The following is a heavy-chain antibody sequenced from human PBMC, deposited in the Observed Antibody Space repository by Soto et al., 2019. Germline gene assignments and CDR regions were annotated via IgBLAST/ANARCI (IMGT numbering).Heavy chain of an antibody. D-gene: IGHD1-1*01. Sequence: QVQLVESGGGVVQPGRSLRLSCAASGFTFSKYGFHWVRQAPGKGLEWVAVIVNDGSEKYHADSVEGRFTISRDNSKDTLFLQMNSLRDEDTAVYYCSTDDAFQNENGFDIWVQGTMVTVSS. V-gene: IGHV3-33*01. CDR3: STDDAFQNENGFDI. CDR1: GFTFSKYG. J-gene: IGHJ3*02. CDR2: IVNDGSEK.